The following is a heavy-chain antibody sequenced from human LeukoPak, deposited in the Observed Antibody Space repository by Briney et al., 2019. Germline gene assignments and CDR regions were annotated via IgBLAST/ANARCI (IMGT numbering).Heavy chain of an antibody. CDR1: GDSVSSNSAA. Sequence: SQTLSLTCAISGDSVSSNSAAWNWIRQSPSRGLEWLGRTYYRSKWYNDYAVSVKSRTTINPDTSKNQFSLQLNSVTPEDTAVYYCTRDKGVVAQCNWFDPWGQGTLVTVSS. V-gene: IGHV6-1*01. J-gene: IGHJ5*02. D-gene: IGHD2-15*01. CDR2: TYYRSKWYN. CDR3: TRDKGVVAQCNWFDP.